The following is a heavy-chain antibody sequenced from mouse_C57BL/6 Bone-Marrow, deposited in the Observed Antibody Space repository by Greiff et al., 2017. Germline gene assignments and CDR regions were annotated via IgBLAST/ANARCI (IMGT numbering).Heavy chain of an antibody. CDR1: GFTFSSYA. D-gene: IGHD1-1*01. CDR3: TRDYYCGSSPFAY. V-gene: IGHV5-9-1*02. CDR2: ISSGGDYI. J-gene: IGHJ3*01. Sequence: EVKVEESGEGLVKPGGSLKLSCAASGFTFSSYAMSWVRQTPEKRLEWVAYISSGGDYIYYADTVKGRFTISIDNARNTLYLQMSSLKSEDTAIYYCTRDYYCGSSPFAYWGQGTLVTVSA.